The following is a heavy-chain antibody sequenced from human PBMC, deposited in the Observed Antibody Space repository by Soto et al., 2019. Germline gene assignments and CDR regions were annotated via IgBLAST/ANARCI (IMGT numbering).Heavy chain of an antibody. D-gene: IGHD3-10*01. V-gene: IGHV1-18*01. CDR1: GYTFTSYG. J-gene: IGHJ4*02. CDR3: ARMRYGSSARDLDY. CDR2: ITAYNGNT. Sequence: QVQLVQSGAEVKKPGASVKVSCKASGYTFTSYGITWVRQAPGQGLAWMGWITAYNGNTNYAQNLQGRVTMTTDTSTNTAYMELRSLRSDDTAVYYCARMRYGSSARDLDYWGQGTLVNVAS.